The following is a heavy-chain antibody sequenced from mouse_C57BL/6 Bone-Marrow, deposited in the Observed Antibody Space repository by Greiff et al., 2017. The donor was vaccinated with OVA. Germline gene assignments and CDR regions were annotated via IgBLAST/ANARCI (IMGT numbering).Heavy chain of an antibody. CDR1: GFTFSSYA. V-gene: IGHV5-9-1*02. CDR2: ISSGGDYI. CDR3: TRGEGGTWFAY. J-gene: IGHJ3*01. Sequence: EVHLVESGEGLVKPGGSLKLSCAASGFTFSSYAMSWVRQTPEKRLEWVAYISSGGDYIYYADTVKGRFTISRDNARNTLYLQMSSLKSEDTAMYYCTRGEGGTWFAYWGQGTLVTVSA.